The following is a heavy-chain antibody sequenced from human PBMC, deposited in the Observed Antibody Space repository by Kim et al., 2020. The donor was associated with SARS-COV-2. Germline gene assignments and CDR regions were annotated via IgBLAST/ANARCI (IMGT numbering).Heavy chain of an antibody. D-gene: IGHD3-22*01. CDR1: GYTFTSYA. Sequence: ASVKVSCKASGYTFTSYAMHWVRQAPGQRLEWMGWINAGNGNTKYSQKFQGRVTITRDTSASTAYMELSSLRSEDTAVYYCARDPNSYYYDSSGYYDYWGQGTLVTVSS. CDR3: ARDPNSYYYDSSGYYDY. J-gene: IGHJ4*02. CDR2: INAGNGNT. V-gene: IGHV1-3*01.